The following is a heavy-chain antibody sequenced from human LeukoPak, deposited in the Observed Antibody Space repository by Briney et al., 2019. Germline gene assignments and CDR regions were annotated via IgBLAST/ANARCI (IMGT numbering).Heavy chain of an antibody. J-gene: IGHJ4*02. V-gene: IGHV1-46*01. CDR2: INPRGGST. D-gene: IGHD5-18*01. CDR3: ARGHEGVYTGRVSH. CDR1: GYTFTIYY. Sequence: ASVRVSCKASGYTFTIYYMHRVRHAPGQGRERRAIINPRGGSTNYAQTLQSRVTITRDTTTSTDYMELSRLRSEDTDLYNSARGHEGVYTGRVSHWGQETLVTVSS.